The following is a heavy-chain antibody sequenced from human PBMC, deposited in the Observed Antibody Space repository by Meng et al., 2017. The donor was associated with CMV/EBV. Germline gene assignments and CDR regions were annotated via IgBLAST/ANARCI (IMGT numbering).Heavy chain of an antibody. D-gene: IGHD2-2*01. CDR2: IYTSGST. J-gene: IGHJ5*02. CDR1: GGSISSYY. CDR3: ARDLMNCSSTSCANWFDP. V-gene: IGHV4-4*07. Sequence: QVGWQESGPGVVKPSGTRALTCTVSGGSISSYYWSWIRQPAGKGLEWIGRIYTSGSTNYNPSLKSRVTMSVDTSKNQFSLKLSSVTAADTAVYYCARDLMNCSSTSCANWFDPWGQGTLVTVSS.